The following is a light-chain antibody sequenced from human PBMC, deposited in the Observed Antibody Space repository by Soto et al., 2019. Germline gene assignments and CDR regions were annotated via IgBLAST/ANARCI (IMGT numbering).Light chain of an antibody. CDR3: QSYESSLSGWI. Sequence: QSVLTQPPSVSGAPGQRVTISRTGSSSNIGAGYEVHWYQQIPGTAPKLLIYGNTNRPSGVPDRFSASKSGTSASLAITGLQAEDEADYYCQSYESSLSGWIFGGGTKLTVL. V-gene: IGLV1-40*01. CDR2: GNT. CDR1: SSNIGAGYE. J-gene: IGLJ2*01.